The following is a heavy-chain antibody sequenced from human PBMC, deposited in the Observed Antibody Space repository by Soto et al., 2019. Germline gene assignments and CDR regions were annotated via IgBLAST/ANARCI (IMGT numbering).Heavy chain of an antibody. Sequence: EVQLLESGGGLVQPGGSLRLSCAASGFTFSSYAMSWVRQAPGKGLEWVSAISGSGGSTYYADSVKGRFTISRDNSKNTLYLQMNSLRAEDTAVYYCAKGITMIVVAQTDYFDYWGQGTLVTVSS. CDR2: ISGSGGST. D-gene: IGHD3-22*01. V-gene: IGHV3-23*01. CDR3: AKGITMIVVAQTDYFDY. J-gene: IGHJ4*02. CDR1: GFTFSSYA.